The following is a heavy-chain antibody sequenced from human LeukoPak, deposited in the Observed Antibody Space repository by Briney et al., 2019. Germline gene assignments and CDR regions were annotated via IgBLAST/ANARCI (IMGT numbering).Heavy chain of an antibody. CDR2: INPNLGTT. V-gene: IGHV1-2*02. J-gene: IGHJ5*02. Sequence: ASVKVSCKASGYSFIGYYMHWVRQAPGQGLEWMGWINPNLGTTNYAQKFQGRVTMTRDTSISTAYMELSRLRSDDTAVYYCARTYGSGSYYNSNWFDPWGQGTLVTVSS. D-gene: IGHD3-10*01. CDR3: ARTYGSGSYYNSNWFDP. CDR1: GYSFIGYY.